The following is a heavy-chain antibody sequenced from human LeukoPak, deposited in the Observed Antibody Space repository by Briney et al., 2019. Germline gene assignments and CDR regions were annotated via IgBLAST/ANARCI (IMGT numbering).Heavy chain of an antibody. CDR1: GGSFSGYY. Sequence: PSETLSLTCAVYGGSFSGYYWSWIRQPPGKGLEWIGEIYHSGSTNYNPSLKSRVTISVDKSKNQFSLKLSSVTAADTAVYYCARDGVATNYYYYGMDVWGQGTTVTVSS. CDR3: ARDGVATNYYYYGMDV. D-gene: IGHD5-12*01. V-gene: IGHV4-34*01. CDR2: IYHSGST. J-gene: IGHJ6*02.